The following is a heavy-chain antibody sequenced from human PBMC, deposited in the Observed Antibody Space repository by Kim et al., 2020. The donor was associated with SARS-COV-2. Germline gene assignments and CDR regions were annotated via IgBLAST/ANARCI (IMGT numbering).Heavy chain of an antibody. Sequence: GGSLRLSCKGSGFSFSQYGMHWVRQSPTKGLEWVAVVAFDGQNQHYADSVKGRFIISRDNSQNMIFLQMNNLRRDDSAVYYCVSIGGAASYPHWGRGSLVTV. CDR1: GFSFSQYG. V-gene: IGHV3-30*03. CDR3: VSIGGAASYPH. D-gene: IGHD1-26*01. J-gene: IGHJ4*02. CDR2: VAFDGQNQ.